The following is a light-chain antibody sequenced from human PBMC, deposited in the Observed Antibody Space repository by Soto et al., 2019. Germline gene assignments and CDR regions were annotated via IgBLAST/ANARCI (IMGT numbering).Light chain of an antibody. J-gene: IGKJ1*01. Sequence: DIVLTQSPGTLSLSPGERATLSCRASQSVSSNYLAWYQQKPGQAPRLLIYGASSRATGIPDRFSGSGSGTDFTLSISRLEPADFAVYYCQQYGRSPDTFGQGTKVEIK. CDR3: QQYGRSPDT. CDR1: QSVSSNY. V-gene: IGKV3-20*01. CDR2: GAS.